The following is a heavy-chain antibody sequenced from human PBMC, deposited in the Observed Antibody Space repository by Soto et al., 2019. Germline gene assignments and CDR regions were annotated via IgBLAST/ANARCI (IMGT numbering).Heavy chain of an antibody. D-gene: IGHD1-20*01. CDR1: GFTFSDYY. CDR2: ISSSGSTI. CDR3: ARQFYNWNDVIAYYYYYMDV. Sequence: PGGSLRLSCAASGFTFSDYYMSWIRQAPGKGLEWVSYISSSGSTIYYADSVKGRFTISRDNAKNSLYLQMNSLRAEDTAVYYCARQFYNWNDVIAYYYYYMDVWGKGTTVTVSS. J-gene: IGHJ6*03. V-gene: IGHV3-11*01.